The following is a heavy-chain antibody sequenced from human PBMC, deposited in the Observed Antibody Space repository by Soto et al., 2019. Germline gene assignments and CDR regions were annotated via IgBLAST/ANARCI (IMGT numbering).Heavy chain of an antibody. CDR2: ISYDGSNK. V-gene: IGHV3-30-3*01. J-gene: IGHJ4*02. CDR1: GFTFSSYA. D-gene: IGHD3-3*01. CDR3: ARDRVLRFLEWLLPYYFDY. Sequence: QSGGSLRLSCAASGFTFSSYAMHWVRQAPGKGLEWVAVISYDGSNKYYADSVKGRFTISRDNSKNTLYLQMNSLRAEDTAVYYCARDRVLRFLEWLLPYYFDYWSQGTLVTVSS.